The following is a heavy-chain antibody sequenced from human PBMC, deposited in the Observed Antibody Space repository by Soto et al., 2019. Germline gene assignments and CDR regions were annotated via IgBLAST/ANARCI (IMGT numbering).Heavy chain of an antibody. CDR3: VRQGIDYLHGLVDV. CDR1: SGPDRSHN. Sequence: QVQLQQSGPRLVKPSETLSLTCTVSSGPDRSHNWGWIRQPPGRGLEWIGYVYYTGDTAYNPSLSSRVSTSADTCANDLSLTLSSVTAADTAVYYRVRQGIDYLHGLVDVWGQGTTVSVSS. V-gene: IGHV4-59*08. J-gene: IGHJ6*02. D-gene: IGHD4-17*01. CDR2: VYYTGDT.